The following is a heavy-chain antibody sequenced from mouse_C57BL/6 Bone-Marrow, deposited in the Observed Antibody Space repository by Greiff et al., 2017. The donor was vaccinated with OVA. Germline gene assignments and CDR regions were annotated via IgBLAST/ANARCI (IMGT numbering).Heavy chain of an antibody. CDR1: GFSLTSYG. Sequence: LQESGPGLVQPSQSLSITCTVSGFSLTSYGVHWVRQSPGKGLEWLGVIWSGGSTDYNAAFISRLSISKDNSKSQVFFKMNSLQADDTAIYYCARNTMVTTYYAMDYWGQGTSVTVSS. CDR3: ARNTMVTTYYAMDY. D-gene: IGHD2-2*01. V-gene: IGHV2-2*01. J-gene: IGHJ4*01. CDR2: IWSGGST.